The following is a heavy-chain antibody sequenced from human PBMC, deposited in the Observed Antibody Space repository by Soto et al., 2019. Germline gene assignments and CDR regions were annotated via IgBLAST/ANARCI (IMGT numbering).Heavy chain of an antibody. CDR2: IYNSGST. D-gene: IGHD3-16*02. J-gene: IGHJ6*02. V-gene: IGHV4-39*01. Sequence: SETLSLTCTVSGGSISSSSYYWGWIRKPPGKGLEWIGSIYNSGSTYYNPSLKSRVTISVDTSKNLFSLKLSSVTAADTAVYYCASSYYDYVWGSYRYGMDVWGQGTTVT. CDR3: ASSYYDYVWGSYRYGMDV. CDR1: GGSISSSSYY.